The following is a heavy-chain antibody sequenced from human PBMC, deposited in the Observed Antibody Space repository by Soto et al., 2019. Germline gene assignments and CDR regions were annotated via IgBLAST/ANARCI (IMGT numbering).Heavy chain of an antibody. J-gene: IGHJ4*02. D-gene: IGHD6-19*01. CDR3: AKDREVAGTSDY. Sequence: EVQLLESGGGLVQPGGSLRLSCAASGFTFSSYAMSWVRQAPGKGLGWVSAISVRGGRTFYAASVKGRFTISRDNSKNTLYLQMNSLRAEDTAVYYCAKDREVAGTSDYWGQGTLVTVSS. V-gene: IGHV3-23*01. CDR2: ISVRGGRT. CDR1: GFTFSSYA.